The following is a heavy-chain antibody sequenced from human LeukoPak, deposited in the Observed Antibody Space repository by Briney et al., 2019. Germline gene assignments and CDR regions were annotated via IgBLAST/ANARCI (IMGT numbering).Heavy chain of an antibody. J-gene: IGHJ6*02. V-gene: IGHV1-18*04. CDR2: ISAYNGNT. CDR3: ARVERYPGTDYYYYGMDV. CDR1: GYTFTGYY. Sequence: ASVKVSCKASGYTFTGYYMHWVRQAPGQGLEWMGWISAYNGNTNYAQKLQGRVTMTTDTSTSTAYMELRSLRSDDTAVYYCARVERYPGTDYYYYGMDVWGQGTTVTVSS. D-gene: IGHD1-1*01.